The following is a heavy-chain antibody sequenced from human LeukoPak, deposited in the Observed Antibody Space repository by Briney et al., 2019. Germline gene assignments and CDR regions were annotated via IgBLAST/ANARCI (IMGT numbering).Heavy chain of an antibody. CDR2: ISSDGSKT. Sequence: GGSLRLSCAASGFIFSNYAMHWVRQAPGKGLEWVALISSDGSKTYHADSVKGRFSISRDNSKNTLYLQLNSLRAGDTSVYYCARDSTYWYDSGSSGPHYFDYWGQGTLVTVSS. V-gene: IGHV3-30*01. CDR3: ARDSTYWYDSGSSGPHYFDY. D-gene: IGHD3-10*01. J-gene: IGHJ4*02. CDR1: GFIFSNYA.